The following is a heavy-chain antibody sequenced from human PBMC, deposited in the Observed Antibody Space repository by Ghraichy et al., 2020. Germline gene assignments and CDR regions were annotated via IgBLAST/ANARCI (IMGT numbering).Heavy chain of an antibody. CDR3: AKDMGYLDS. CDR1: GFKFDTFA. D-gene: IGHD3-16*01. J-gene: IGHJ4*02. V-gene: IGHV3-43D*03. Sequence: GGSLRLSCEASGFKFDTFAMHWVRHGPGKGLEWVSLISWDGGSSYYADSVKGRFTISRDNTKVSLYLHMNKLRPEDTALYYCAKDMGYLDSWGQGTLVTVSS. CDR2: ISWDGGSS.